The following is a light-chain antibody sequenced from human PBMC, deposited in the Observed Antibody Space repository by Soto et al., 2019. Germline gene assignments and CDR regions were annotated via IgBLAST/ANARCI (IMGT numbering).Light chain of an antibody. CDR1: SSDIGGYNY. CDR2: DVD. CDR3: ATWDDSLSAWV. V-gene: IGLV2-11*01. J-gene: IGLJ3*02. Sequence: QSALTQPRSVSGSPGQSVAISCTGTSSDIGGYNYVSWYQQHPGKAPKVMIYDVDKRPSGVPDRFSGSKSGNTASLTISDLQTEDEADYYCATWDDSLSAWVFGGGTKVTVL.